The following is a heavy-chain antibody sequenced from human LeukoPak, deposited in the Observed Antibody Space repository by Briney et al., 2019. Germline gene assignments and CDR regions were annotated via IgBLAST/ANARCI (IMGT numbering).Heavy chain of an antibody. Sequence: GGSLRLSCAASGFTVSSNYMNWVRQAPGKGLEWVSVLYADGGTAYADSVKGRFTVSRDNSKNTLYLQMNSLRVEDTAVYYCARDPTAYYDSSGYYLNTIDFWGQGTLVTVSS. CDR3: ARDPTAYYDSSGYYLNTIDF. CDR1: GFTVSSNY. D-gene: IGHD3-22*01. CDR2: LYADGGT. J-gene: IGHJ4*02. V-gene: IGHV3-66*01.